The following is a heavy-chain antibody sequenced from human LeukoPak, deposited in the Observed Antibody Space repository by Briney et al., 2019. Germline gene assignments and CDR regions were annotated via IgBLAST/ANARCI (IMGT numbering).Heavy chain of an antibody. J-gene: IGHJ4*02. CDR2: IHHTRGA. V-gene: IGHV4-59*01. CDR1: GGYMSSNY. Sequence: SETLSLTCTVSGGYMSSNYWGWIRRPPGKGLEWIGYIHHTRGATYSPSLRSRLSLSIDTSRNQFSLRLNSVTPADTAVYFCARVRDRYGETDYWGQGALVTVSS. D-gene: IGHD3-10*01. CDR3: ARVRDRYGETDY.